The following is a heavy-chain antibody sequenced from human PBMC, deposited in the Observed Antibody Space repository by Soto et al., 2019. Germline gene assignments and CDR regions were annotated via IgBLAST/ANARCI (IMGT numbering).Heavy chain of an antibody. CDR1: GGSFSVYY. V-gene: IGHV4-34*01. CDR3: ARDSSWYYYYGMDG. J-gene: IGHJ6*02. Sequence: QVQLQQWGAGLLKPSETLSLTCAVYGGSFSVYYWSWSRQPPGKGLEWIGEINHSGSTNYNPSLKSRVTISVDTSKNQFSLKLRSVTDADTAVYYCARDSSWYYYYGMDGWGQGTTVTVSS. D-gene: IGHD6-13*01. CDR2: INHSGST.